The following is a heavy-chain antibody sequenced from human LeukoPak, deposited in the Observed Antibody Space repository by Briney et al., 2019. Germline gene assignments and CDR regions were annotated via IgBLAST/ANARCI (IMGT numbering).Heavy chain of an antibody. CDR3: ARTTYDSSGYLSDY. CDR1: GGSISSSNW. V-gene: IGHV4-4*02. CDR2: IYHSGNT. J-gene: IGHJ4*02. D-gene: IGHD3-22*01. Sequence: PSETLSLTCAVSGGSISSSNWWSWVRQLPGKGLEWIGEIYHSGNTNYNPSLRSRVTISLDKSKNQFSLKMSSVTAADTAVYYCARTTYDSSGYLSDYWGQGTLVTVSS.